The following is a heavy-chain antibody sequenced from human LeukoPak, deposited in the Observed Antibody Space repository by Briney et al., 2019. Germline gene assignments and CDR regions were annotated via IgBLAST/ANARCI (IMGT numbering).Heavy chain of an antibody. D-gene: IGHD2-21*02. CDR1: GGSISSYY. Sequence: PSETLSLTCTVSGGSISSYYWSGVRQPPGEGLEWIGYIYYSGSTNYNPSLKSRVTISVDTSKNQFSLKLSSVTAADTAVYYCARGEAYCGGDCYSNWFDPWGQGTLVTVSS. J-gene: IGHJ5*02. V-gene: IGHV4-59*01. CDR2: IYYSGST. CDR3: ARGEAYCGGDCYSNWFDP.